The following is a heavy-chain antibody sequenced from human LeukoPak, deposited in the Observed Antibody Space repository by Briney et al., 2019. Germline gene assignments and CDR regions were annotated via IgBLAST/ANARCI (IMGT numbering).Heavy chain of an antibody. J-gene: IGHJ3*02. CDR3: ARGFLYGRPRTFDI. Sequence: PSETLSLTSAVYGGSFSGYYWSWIRQPPGKGLEWIGEINHSGSTNYNPSLKSRVTISVDTSKNQFSLKLSSVTAADTAVYYCARGFLYGRPRTFDIWGQGTMVTVSS. CDR2: INHSGST. V-gene: IGHV4-34*01. CDR1: GGSFSGYY. D-gene: IGHD4-17*01.